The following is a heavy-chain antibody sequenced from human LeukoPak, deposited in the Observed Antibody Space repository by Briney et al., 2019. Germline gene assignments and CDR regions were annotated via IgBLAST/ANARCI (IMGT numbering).Heavy chain of an antibody. Sequence: GGSLRLSCAASGFTISDYYMSWLRQAPGKGLEWVSYISSSGSTIYYADSVKGRFTISRDNAKNSLYLQMNSLRAEDTAVYYCAKTRYYYDSSGSVGDWGQGTLVTVSS. J-gene: IGHJ4*02. D-gene: IGHD3-22*01. CDR1: GFTISDYY. CDR3: AKTRYYYDSSGSVGD. V-gene: IGHV3-11*04. CDR2: ISSSGSTI.